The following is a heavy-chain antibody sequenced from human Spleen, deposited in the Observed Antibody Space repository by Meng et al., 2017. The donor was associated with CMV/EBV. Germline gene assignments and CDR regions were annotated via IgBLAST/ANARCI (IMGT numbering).Heavy chain of an antibody. CDR3: AREVGSGWRYFDC. CDR2: ISSSSMYM. V-gene: IGHV3-21*01. Sequence: GESLKISCAASGFTLSNFDMHWVRQAPGKGLEWVSSISSSSMYMYYADSVRGRLTISRDNAQNSLSLLMSSLRVEDTAVYYCAREVGSGWRYFDCWGQGTLVTVSS. D-gene: IGHD6-25*01. CDR1: GFTLSNFD. J-gene: IGHJ4*02.